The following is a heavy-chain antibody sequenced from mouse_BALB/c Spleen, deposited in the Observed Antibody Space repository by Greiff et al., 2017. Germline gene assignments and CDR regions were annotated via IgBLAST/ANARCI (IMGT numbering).Heavy chain of an antibody. V-gene: IGHV1-15*01. D-gene: IGHD2-10*01. J-gene: IGHJ3*01. CDR2: IDPETGGT. CDR3: TRSGRAYLIAY. Sequence: VQLQQSGAELVRPGASVTLSCKASGYTFTDYEMHWVKQTPVHGLEWIGAIDPETGGTAYNQKFKGKATLTADKSSSTAYMELRSLTSEDSAVYYCTRSGRAYLIAYWGQGTLVTVSA. CDR1: GYTFTDYE.